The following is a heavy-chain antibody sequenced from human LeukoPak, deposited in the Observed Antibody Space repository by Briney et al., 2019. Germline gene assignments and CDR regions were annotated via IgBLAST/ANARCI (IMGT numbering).Heavy chain of an antibody. CDR2: INHSGST. D-gene: IGHD2-8*01. Sequence: SETLSLTCAVYGGSFSGYYWSWIRQPPGKGLEWIGEINHSGSTNYNPSLKSRVTISVDTSKNQFSLKLSSVTAADTAVYYCARMVWSFDYWGQGTLVTVSS. CDR1: GGSFSGYY. V-gene: IGHV4-34*01. CDR3: ARMVWSFDY. J-gene: IGHJ4*02.